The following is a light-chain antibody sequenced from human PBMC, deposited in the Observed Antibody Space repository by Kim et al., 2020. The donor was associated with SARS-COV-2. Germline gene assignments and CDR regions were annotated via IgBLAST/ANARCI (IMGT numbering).Light chain of an antibody. CDR3: NSRDNSGDHVV. Sequence: LGQTVRITCQGDRLRTYYACWYQQKPGQAPILVIYGKNNRPSGIPDRFSGSSSENTASLTVTGAQAVDEADYYCNSRDNSGDHVVFGGGTKLIVL. J-gene: IGLJ2*01. CDR2: GKN. CDR1: RLRTYY. V-gene: IGLV3-19*01.